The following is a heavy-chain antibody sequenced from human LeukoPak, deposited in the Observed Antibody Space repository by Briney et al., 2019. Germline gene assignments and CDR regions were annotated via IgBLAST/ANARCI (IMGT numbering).Heavy chain of an antibody. CDR1: GGSFSGYY. V-gene: IGHV4-34*01. CDR2: INHSGST. D-gene: IGHD5-18*01. J-gene: IGHJ5*02. CDR3: ARVLRYSYGYVRWFDP. Sequence: PSETLSLTCALYGGSFSGYYWSWIRQPPGKGLEGIREINHSGSTNYNPSLKSRITISVDTSKNQFSLKLSSVTAADTAVYYCARVLRYSYGYVRWFDPWGQGTLVTVSS.